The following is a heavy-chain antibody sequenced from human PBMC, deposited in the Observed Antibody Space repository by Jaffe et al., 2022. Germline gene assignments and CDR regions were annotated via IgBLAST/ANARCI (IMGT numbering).Heavy chain of an antibody. V-gene: IGHV4-38-2*01. CDR3: ARHPSISNWYWYFDL. D-gene: IGHD6-13*01. J-gene: IGHJ2*01. CDR1: GSSISTNYY. Sequence: QVQLQESGPGLVNPSETLSLTCGVSGSSISTNYYWAWVRQPPGKGLEWIASIYHSGSTYYITSLKSRVTIAVDKSKNQFSLNLRSVTAADTAVYYCARHPSISNWYWYFDLWGRGTLVTVSS. CDR2: IYHSGST.